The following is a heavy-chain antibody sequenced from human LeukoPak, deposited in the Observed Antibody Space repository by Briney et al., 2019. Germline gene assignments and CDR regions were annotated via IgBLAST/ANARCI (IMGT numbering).Heavy chain of an antibody. Sequence: PGGSLRLSCAASGFTFSLYAMTWVRQAPGKGLEWVSSISTSGDHIYYADSVKGRFTMSRDNAKNSLYLQMDSLRAEDTAVYYCARDLVLSRSAGASEKVDYWGQGTLVTVSS. V-gene: IGHV3-21*01. CDR2: ISTSGDHI. J-gene: IGHJ4*02. D-gene: IGHD1-26*01. CDR3: ARDLVLSRSAGASEKVDY. CDR1: GFTFSLYA.